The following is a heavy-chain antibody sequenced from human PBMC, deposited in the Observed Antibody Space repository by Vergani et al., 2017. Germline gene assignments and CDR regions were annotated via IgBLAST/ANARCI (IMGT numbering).Heavy chain of an antibody. V-gene: IGHV3-53*04. D-gene: IGHD5-12*01. CDR1: GFTVSSNY. CDR2: IYSGGST. CDR3: ARDRGDIVATTTYYYYDYGMDV. Sequence: EVQLVESGGGLVQPGGSLRLSCAASGFTVSSNYMSWVRQAPGKGLEWVSVIYSGGSTYYADSVKGRFTISRHNSKNTLYLQMNSLRAEDTAVYYCARDRGDIVATTTYYYYDYGMDVWGQGTTVTVSS. J-gene: IGHJ6*02.